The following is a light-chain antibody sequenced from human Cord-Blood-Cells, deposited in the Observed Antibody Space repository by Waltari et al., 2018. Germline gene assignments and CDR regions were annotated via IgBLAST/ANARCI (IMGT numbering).Light chain of an antibody. CDR3: MIWHSSAWV. Sequence: QAVLTQPSSLSASPGASASPTCTFRSGINVGTYRIYWYQQKPGSPPQYPLRYKPDSDKQQGSGVPSRFSGSKDASANAGIFLISGLQSEDEADYYCMIWHSSAWVFGGGTKLTVL. CDR1: SGINVGTYR. J-gene: IGLJ3*02. V-gene: IGLV5-45*02. CDR2: YKPDSDK.